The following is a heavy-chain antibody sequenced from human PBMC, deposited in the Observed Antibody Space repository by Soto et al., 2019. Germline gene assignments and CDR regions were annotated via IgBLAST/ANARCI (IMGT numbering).Heavy chain of an antibody. CDR1: GFTFRNHG. CDR2: IWYDGSDK. Sequence: GGSLRLSCEAAGFTFRNHGMHWVHQAPGKGLEWVAVIWYDGSDKYYADSVKGRFTISRDNSKNTLFLQMNSLRVEDTAMYFCARDIASRRFDYLGQGTLVTVSS. J-gene: IGHJ4*02. D-gene: IGHD6-6*01. V-gene: IGHV3-33*01. CDR3: ARDIASRRFDY.